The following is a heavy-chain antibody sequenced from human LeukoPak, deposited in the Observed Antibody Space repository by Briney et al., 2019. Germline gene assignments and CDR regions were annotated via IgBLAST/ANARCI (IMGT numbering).Heavy chain of an antibody. CDR3: AKGGIAVAGTIDY. V-gene: IGHV3-23*01. Sequence: GGSLRLSCAASGFTFSSYEMNWVRQAPGKGLEWVSAISGSGGSTYYADSVKGRFTISRDNSKNTLYLQMNSLRAEDTAVYYCAKGGIAVAGTIDYWGQGTLVTVSS. J-gene: IGHJ4*02. CDR2: ISGSGGST. CDR1: GFTFSSYE. D-gene: IGHD6-19*01.